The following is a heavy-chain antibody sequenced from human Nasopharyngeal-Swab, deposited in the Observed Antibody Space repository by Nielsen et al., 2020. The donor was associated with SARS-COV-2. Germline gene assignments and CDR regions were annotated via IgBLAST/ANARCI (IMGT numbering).Heavy chain of an antibody. J-gene: IGHJ4*02. Sequence: ASVKVSCKASGYTFTGYYMHWVRQAPGQGLEWMGRINPNSGNTNYAQKLQGRVTMTTDTSTSTAYMELRSLRSDDTAVYYCARALPYYDILTGPDYWGQGTLVTVSS. D-gene: IGHD3-9*01. V-gene: IGHV1-2*06. CDR2: INPNSGNT. CDR3: ARALPYYDILTGPDY. CDR1: GYTFTGYY.